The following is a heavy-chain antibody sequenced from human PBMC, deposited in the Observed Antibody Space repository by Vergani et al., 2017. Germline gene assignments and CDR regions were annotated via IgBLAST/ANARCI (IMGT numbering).Heavy chain of an antibody. CDR1: GGTFSSYA. J-gene: IGHJ6*03. Sequence: QVQLVQSGAEVKKPGSSVKVSCKASGGTFSSYAIRWVRQAPGQGLELVGGIIPIFGTANYAQQFQGRVTITADESTSTAYMELSSLRSEDTAVYYCASGPYSGSYYFYYYYMDVWGKGTTVTVSS. V-gene: IGHV1-69*01. CDR2: IIPIFGTA. D-gene: IGHD1-26*01. CDR3: ASGPYSGSYYFYYYYMDV.